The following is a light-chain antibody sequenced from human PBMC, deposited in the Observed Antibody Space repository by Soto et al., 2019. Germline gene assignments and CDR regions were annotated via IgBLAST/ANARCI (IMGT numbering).Light chain of an antibody. CDR2: SNN. CDR3: AAWDDSLNGWV. CDR1: SSNIGSNT. J-gene: IGLJ3*02. V-gene: IGLV1-44*01. Sequence: QPVLTQPPSASGTLGQRVTISCSGSSSNIGSNTVNWYQQLPGTAPKLLIYSNNQRPSGVPDRFSGSKSGTSASLAISGLQSEDEADYYCAAWDDSLNGWVFGGGTKVTVL.